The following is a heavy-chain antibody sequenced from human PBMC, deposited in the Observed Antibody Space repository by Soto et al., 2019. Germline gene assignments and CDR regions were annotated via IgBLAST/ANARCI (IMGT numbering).Heavy chain of an antibody. Sequence: SETLSLTCTVSGGSIINYYWSWFRQTPGKGLEWIGYVHDSWGSNYNPSLKSRVAISLDTSKSQFSLKLSSVTAADTAVYYCAKVPDRSGQGTLVTVSS. CDR2: VHDSWGS. CDR1: GGSIINYY. CDR3: AKVPDR. J-gene: IGHJ5*02. V-gene: IGHV4-59*12. D-gene: IGHD2-2*01.